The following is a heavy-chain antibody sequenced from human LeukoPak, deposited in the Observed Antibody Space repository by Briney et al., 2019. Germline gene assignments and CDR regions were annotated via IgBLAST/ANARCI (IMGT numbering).Heavy chain of an antibody. CDR1: GFTFSSYG. Sequence: GGSLRLSCAASGFTFSSYGMHWVRQAPGKGLEWVAVIWYDGSNKYYAASVKGRFTISRDNSKNTLYLQMNSLSAEDTAVYYCARDLNKRDYDSSGYYFDYWGQGTLVTVSS. CDR2: IWYDGSNK. V-gene: IGHV3-33*01. CDR3: ARDLNKRDYDSSGYYFDY. J-gene: IGHJ4*02. D-gene: IGHD3-22*01.